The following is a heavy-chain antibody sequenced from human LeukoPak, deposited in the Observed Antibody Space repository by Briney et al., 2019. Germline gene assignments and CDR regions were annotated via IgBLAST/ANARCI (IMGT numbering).Heavy chain of an antibody. D-gene: IGHD5-12*01. CDR1: GGSISSYY. Sequence: PSETLSLTCTVSGGSISSYYWSGIRQPAGKGLEWIGRIYTSGSTNYNPSLKSRVTISVDTSKNQFSLKLNSVTAADTAVYYCARVSGYDWESFYDYWGQGTLVTVSS. J-gene: IGHJ4*02. CDR2: IYTSGST. CDR3: ARVSGYDWESFYDY. V-gene: IGHV4-4*07.